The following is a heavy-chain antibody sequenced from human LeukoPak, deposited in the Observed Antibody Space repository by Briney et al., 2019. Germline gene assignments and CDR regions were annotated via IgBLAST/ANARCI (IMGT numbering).Heavy chain of an antibody. Sequence: GGSLRLSCAASGFTFSSYAMHWVRQAPGKGLEWVAVISYDGGNKYYADSVKGRFTISRDNSKNSLYLQMNSLRAEDTAVYYCARATEMVRGVTLGGFHYWGQGTLVTVSS. CDR2: ISYDGGNK. D-gene: IGHD3-10*01. V-gene: IGHV3-30*04. CDR3: ARATEMVRGVTLGGFHY. J-gene: IGHJ4*02. CDR1: GFTFSSYA.